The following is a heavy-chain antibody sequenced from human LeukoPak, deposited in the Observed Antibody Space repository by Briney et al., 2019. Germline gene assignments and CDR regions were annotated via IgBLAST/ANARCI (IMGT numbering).Heavy chain of an antibody. D-gene: IGHD6-19*01. J-gene: IGHJ4*02. Sequence: GGSLRLSCAASGFTFSSYAMSWVRQAPGKGLEWVSAISGSGGSTYYADSVKGRFTISRDNSKNTLYLQMNSLRAEDTAVYYCADQVRGWTSFDYWGEGTLVTVSS. V-gene: IGHV3-23*01. CDR3: ADQVRGWTSFDY. CDR1: GFTFSSYA. CDR2: ISGSGGST.